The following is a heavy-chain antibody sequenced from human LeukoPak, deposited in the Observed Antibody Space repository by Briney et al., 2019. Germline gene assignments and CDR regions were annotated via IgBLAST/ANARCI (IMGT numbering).Heavy chain of an antibody. D-gene: IGHD2-2*02. CDR3: ARHPAAKPSGWFDP. CDR2: IYYSGST. V-gene: IGHV4-39*01. Sequence: SETLSLTCTVSGGSISSSSHYWGWIRQPPGKGLEWIGSIYYSGSTYYNPSLKSRVTISVDTSKNQFSLKLSSVTAADTAVYYCARHPAAKPSGWFDPWGQGTLVTVSS. J-gene: IGHJ5*02. CDR1: GGSISSSSHY.